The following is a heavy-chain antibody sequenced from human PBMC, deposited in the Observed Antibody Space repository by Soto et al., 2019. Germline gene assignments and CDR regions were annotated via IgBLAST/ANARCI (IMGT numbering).Heavy chain of an antibody. V-gene: IGHV1-69*01. CDR3: AIKSGRDCHSGGGCFSLEV. Sequence: QVQLVQSGAEVKKPGSSLKVSCKVFGETLNSNPIGWVRQAPGQGLEWVGGIVPLSDRTNYAPELQGRVTGTADGSTSTGYMELSNLKSDDTAVYYCAIKSGRDCHSGGGCFSLEVWGQGSLITVSS. CDR2: IVPLSDRT. CDR1: GETLNSNP. D-gene: IGHD2-15*01. J-gene: IGHJ4*02.